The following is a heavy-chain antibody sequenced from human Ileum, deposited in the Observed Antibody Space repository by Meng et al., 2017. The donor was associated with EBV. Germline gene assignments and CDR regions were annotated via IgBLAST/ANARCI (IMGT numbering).Heavy chain of an antibody. D-gene: IGHD3-16*01. CDR2: MNSNSGNT. Sequence: QGQLVQSGAEVKKPGASGKVSCKASGYTFINHDIDWFRQAPGQGLEWMGWMNSNSGNTGYGQKFQDRVTMTRNTSISTAYMELSSLTSEDTALYYCARGSGAGGRDWFDPWGQGTLVTVSS. CDR1: GYTFINHD. J-gene: IGHJ5*02. V-gene: IGHV1-8*02. CDR3: ARGSGAGGRDWFDP.